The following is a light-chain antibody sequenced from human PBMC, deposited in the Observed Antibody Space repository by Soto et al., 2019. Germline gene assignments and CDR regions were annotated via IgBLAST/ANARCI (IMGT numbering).Light chain of an antibody. J-gene: IGLJ3*02. CDR2: RTN. CDR1: SGSVSTTNY. CDR3: VLYMGSGIWA. V-gene: IGLV8-61*01. Sequence: QTVVTQEPSFSVSPGGTVTLTCGLSSGSVSTTNYPSWYQQTPGQAPRTLIYRTNSRSSGVPDRFSGSILGNKAALTITGALSDDESDYYCVLYMGSGIWAFGGGTKLTVL.